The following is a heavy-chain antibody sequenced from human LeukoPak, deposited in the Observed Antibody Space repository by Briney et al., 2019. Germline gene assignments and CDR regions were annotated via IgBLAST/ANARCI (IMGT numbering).Heavy chain of an antibody. D-gene: IGHD3-3*01. J-gene: IGHJ4*02. Sequence: SETLSLTCTVSGGSISSSSYYWSWIRQPAGKGLEWIGRIYTSGSTNYNPSLKSRISISLDTSKNQFSLNLNSVTAADTAVYYCARAGEWFIFDYWGQGTLVTVSS. CDR2: IYTSGST. V-gene: IGHV4-61*02. CDR1: GGSISSSSYY. CDR3: ARAGEWFIFDY.